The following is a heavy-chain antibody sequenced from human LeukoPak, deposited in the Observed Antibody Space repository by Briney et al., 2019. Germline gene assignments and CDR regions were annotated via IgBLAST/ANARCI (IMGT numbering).Heavy chain of an antibody. CDR3: ARSSDAYSPNWFDP. D-gene: IGHD3-16*01. V-gene: IGHV4-39*07. CDR2: IYYSGST. Sequence: PSETLSLTCTVSGGSINSSSYYWGWIRQPPGKGLEWIGTIYYSGSTYYNPSLKSRVTISVDTPKNQFSLRLSSVTAADTAVYYCARSSDAYSPNWFDPWGQGTLVTVSS. CDR1: GGSINSSSYY. J-gene: IGHJ5*02.